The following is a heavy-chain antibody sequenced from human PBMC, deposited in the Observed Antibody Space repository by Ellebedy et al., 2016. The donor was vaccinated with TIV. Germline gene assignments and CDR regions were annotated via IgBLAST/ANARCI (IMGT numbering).Heavy chain of an antibody. CDR2: TKNKGDGGAT. V-gene: IGHV3-15*05. CDR3: TTDPRD. Sequence: GESLKISXAASGFTFSTYAMSWVRQAPGKGLEWIGRTKNKGDGGATQYAAPATDKFSISRDDSKNTVYLQINSLTIEDTAVYYCTTDPRDWGQGTLVTVSS. J-gene: IGHJ4*02. CDR1: GFTFSTYA.